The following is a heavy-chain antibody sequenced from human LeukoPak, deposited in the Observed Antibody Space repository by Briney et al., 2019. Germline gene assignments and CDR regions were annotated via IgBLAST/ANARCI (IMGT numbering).Heavy chain of an antibody. J-gene: IGHJ4*02. Sequence: SETLSLTCTVSGGSISSYYWSRIRQPPGKGLEWIGYIYYSGSTNYNPSLKSRVTISVDTSKNQFSLKLSSVTAADTAVYYCARTYYYGSGSAGGRYYFDYWGQGTLVTVSS. CDR1: GGSISSYY. CDR2: IYYSGST. CDR3: ARTYYYGSGSAGGRYYFDY. V-gene: IGHV4-59*08. D-gene: IGHD3-10*01.